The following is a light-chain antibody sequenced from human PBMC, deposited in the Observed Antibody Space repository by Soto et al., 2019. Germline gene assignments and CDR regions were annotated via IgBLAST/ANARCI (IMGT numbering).Light chain of an antibody. CDR2: GVS. CDR1: QTINNNY. CDR3: QQYTSMYT. Sequence: EIVLTQSPGTLSLSPGERVPLSCRASQTINNNYLAWYQHKPGQAPRLIVYGVSARATGIPDRFSGSGSGTDFTLTISRLEPEDFGVYYCQQYTSMYTFGQGTKLEN. J-gene: IGKJ2*01. V-gene: IGKV3-20*01.